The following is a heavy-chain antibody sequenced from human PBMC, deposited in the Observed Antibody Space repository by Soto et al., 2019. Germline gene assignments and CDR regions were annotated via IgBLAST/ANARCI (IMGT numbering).Heavy chain of an antibody. CDR1: GFTFSSYS. CDR3: ARDTYISEYYYYYYGMDV. J-gene: IGHJ6*02. D-gene: IGHD4-4*01. Sequence: PVGSLRLSCAASGFTFSSYSMNWVRQAPGKGLEWVSSISSSSSYIYYADSVKGRFTISRDNAKNSLYLQMNSLRAEDTAVYYCARDTYISEYYYYYYGMDVWGQGTTVAVSS. V-gene: IGHV3-21*01. CDR2: ISSSSSYI.